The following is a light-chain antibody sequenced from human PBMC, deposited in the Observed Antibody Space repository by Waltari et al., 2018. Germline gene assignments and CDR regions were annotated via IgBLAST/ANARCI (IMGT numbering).Light chain of an antibody. Sequence: EIVLTQSPATLSLSPGEGATLSCRASQSVSSQLVWYQQKRGQAPRLLIYDASNRATGIPARFSGSGSGTDFTLTISSLEPEDFAVYYCQQCNNSHPTFGQGTKVEIK. CDR1: QSVSSQ. CDR2: DAS. V-gene: IGKV3-11*01. CDR3: QQCNNSHPT. J-gene: IGKJ1*01.